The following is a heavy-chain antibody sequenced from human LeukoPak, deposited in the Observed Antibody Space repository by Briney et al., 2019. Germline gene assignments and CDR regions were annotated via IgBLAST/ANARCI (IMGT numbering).Heavy chain of an antibody. D-gene: IGHD1-7*01. Sequence: SVKVSCKASGGTFSSYAISWVRQAPEQGLEWMGGIIPIFGTANYAQKFQGRVTITADESTSTAYMELSSLRSEDTAVYYCASKTGTTRSFDYWGQGTLVTVSS. CDR1: GGTFSSYA. CDR3: ASKTGTTRSFDY. V-gene: IGHV1-69*13. CDR2: IIPIFGTA. J-gene: IGHJ4*02.